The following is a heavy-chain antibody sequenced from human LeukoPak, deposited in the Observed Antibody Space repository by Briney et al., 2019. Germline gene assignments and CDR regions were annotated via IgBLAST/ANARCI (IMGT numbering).Heavy chain of an antibody. J-gene: IGHJ6*03. D-gene: IGHD2-15*01. CDR1: GGSISSHY. CDR2: ISNSGST. V-gene: IGHV4-59*11. CDR3: GRDALVGYFSYYYMDV. Sequence: SETLSLTCTVSGGSISSHYWTWIRQSPVKGLEWIGDISNSGSTSYNPSLKSRVTISIDTSKNQFSLKLSSVATADTAVYYCGRDALVGYFSYYYMDVWGKGTTVTVSS.